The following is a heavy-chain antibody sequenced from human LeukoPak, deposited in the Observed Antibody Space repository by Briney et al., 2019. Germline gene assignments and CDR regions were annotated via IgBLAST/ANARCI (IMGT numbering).Heavy chain of an antibody. V-gene: IGHV4-61*08. CDR3: AGDQGGSAHRHAFDI. Sequence: SETLSLTCTVSGGSVDTIDYYWSWIRQPPGKGLEWIGYMYHTGSSIYSPSLKSRLTISVDTSKNQFSLNLSSMTAADTAVYYCAGDQGGSAHRHAFDIWGQGTLVTVSS. CDR2: MYHTGSS. J-gene: IGHJ3*02. D-gene: IGHD1-26*01. CDR1: GGSVDTIDYY.